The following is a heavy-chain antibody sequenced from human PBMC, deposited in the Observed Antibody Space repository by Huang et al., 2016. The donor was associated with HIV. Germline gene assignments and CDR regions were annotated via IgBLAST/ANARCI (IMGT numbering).Heavy chain of an antibody. CDR3: ARAKDTWDAYDI. D-gene: IGHD5-18*01. Sequence: QVQLVESGGGVVQPGRSLRLSCAASGFPFNNHAMHWVRQDPGKGVDWLAVISNDGSNNYYANSVKGRFTISRDSSKSTLFLHMTSLRTEDTAVYYCARAKDTWDAYDIWGQGTMVIVSS. CDR1: GFPFNNHA. J-gene: IGHJ3*02. V-gene: IGHV3-30-3*01. CDR2: ISNDGSNN.